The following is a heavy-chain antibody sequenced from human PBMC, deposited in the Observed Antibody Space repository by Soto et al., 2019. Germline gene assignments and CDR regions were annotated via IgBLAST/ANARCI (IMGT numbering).Heavy chain of an antibody. Sequence: SVKVSCKASGYTFTSYGISWVRQAPGQGLEWMGGIIPIFGTANYAQKFQGRVTITADESTSTAYMELSSLRSEDTAVYYRARHSRVYSSGWYRSAPWGQGTLVTVSS. CDR2: IIPIFGTA. CDR1: GYTFTSYG. D-gene: IGHD6-19*01. J-gene: IGHJ5*02. V-gene: IGHV1-69*13. CDR3: ARHSRVYSSGWYRSAP.